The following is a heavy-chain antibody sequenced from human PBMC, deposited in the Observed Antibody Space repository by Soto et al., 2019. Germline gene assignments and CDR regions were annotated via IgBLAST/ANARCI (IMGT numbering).Heavy chain of an antibody. CDR1: GGTFSSYA. CDR2: IIPILGTA. J-gene: IGHJ6*02. V-gene: IGHV1-69*06. CDR3: ARSAEGYGDYSVYYYYGMDV. D-gene: IGHD4-17*01. Sequence: QVQLVQSGAEVKKPGSSVKVSCKASGGTFSSYAISWVRQAPGQGLEWMGGIIPILGTANYAQKFQGRVTITADKSTSTAYMELSSLRSEDTAVYYCARSAEGYGDYSVYYYYGMDVWGQGTTVTVSS.